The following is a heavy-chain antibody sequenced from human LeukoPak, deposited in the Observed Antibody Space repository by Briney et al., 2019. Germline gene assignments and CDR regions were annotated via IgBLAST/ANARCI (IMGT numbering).Heavy chain of an antibody. Sequence: GGSLRLSCAASGFRFSDYYMTWIRRAPGKGPEWVAYISGPGTTLYYVDSVKGRFTISRDNAKNSMYLQMNSLRAEDTAVYYCASGIQPRLSWFFDLWGRGTQVIVSS. V-gene: IGHV3-11*01. CDR3: ASGIQPRLSWFFDL. J-gene: IGHJ2*01. CDR2: ISGPGTTL. D-gene: IGHD5-18*01. CDR1: GFRFSDYY.